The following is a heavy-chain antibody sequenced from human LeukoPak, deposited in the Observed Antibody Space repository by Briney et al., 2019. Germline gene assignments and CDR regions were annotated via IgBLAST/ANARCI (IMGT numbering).Heavy chain of an antibody. J-gene: IGHJ6*04. CDR2: ISYDGSNK. V-gene: IGHV3-30*04. CDR3: VWWVDTSDV. D-gene: IGHD2-21*01. Sequence: SGGSLRLSCAASGFTSSSYAMHWVRQAPGKGLEWVAVISYDGSNKYYADSVKGRFTISRDNSKNTLYLQMNSLRAEDTAVYYCVWWVDTSDVWGKGTTVTVSS. CDR1: GFTSSSYA.